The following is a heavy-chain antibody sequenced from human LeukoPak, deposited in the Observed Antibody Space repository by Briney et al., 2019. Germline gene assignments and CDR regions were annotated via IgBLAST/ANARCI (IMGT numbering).Heavy chain of an antibody. CDR1: GGTFSSYA. V-gene: IGHV1-69*05. CDR2: IIPIFGTA. CDR3: TRGGGTAMVFKYASFDY. D-gene: IGHD5-18*01. J-gene: IGHJ4*02. Sequence: SVKVSCKASGGTFSSYAISWVRQAPGQGLEWMGGIIPIFGTANYAQKFQDRVTITTDESTSTAYMELSSLRSEDTAVYYCTRGGGTAMVFKYASFDYWGQGTLVTVSS.